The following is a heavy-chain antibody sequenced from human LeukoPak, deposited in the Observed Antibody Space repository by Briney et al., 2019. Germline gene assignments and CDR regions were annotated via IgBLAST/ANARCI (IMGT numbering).Heavy chain of an antibody. D-gene: IGHD3-9*01. J-gene: IGHJ4*02. CDR1: GFTFSSYA. V-gene: IGHV3-30*04. CDR2: ISYDGSNK. Sequence: QPGGSLRLSCAASGFTFSSYAMHWVRQAPGKGLEWVAVISYDGSNKYYADSVKGRFTISRDNSKNTLYLQMNSLRAEDTAVYYCARGGYDILTGYFDYWGQGTLVTVSS. CDR3: ARGGYDILTGYFDY.